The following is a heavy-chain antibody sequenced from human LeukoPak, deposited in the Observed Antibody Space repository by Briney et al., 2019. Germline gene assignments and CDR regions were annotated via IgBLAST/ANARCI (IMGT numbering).Heavy chain of an antibody. V-gene: IGHV4-59*01. CDR3: ARACSGGSCYPGEDAFDI. Sequence: PSETLSLTCTVSGGSISSYYWSWIRRPPGKGREWIGYIYYSGSTNYNPSLKSRVTISVDTSKNQFSLKLSSVTAADTAVYYCARACSGGSCYPGEDAFDIWGQGTMVTVSS. J-gene: IGHJ3*02. CDR2: IYYSGST. D-gene: IGHD2-15*01. CDR1: GGSISSYY.